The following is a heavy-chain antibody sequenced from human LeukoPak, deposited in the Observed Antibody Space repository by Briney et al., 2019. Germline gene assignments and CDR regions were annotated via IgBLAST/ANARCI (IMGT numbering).Heavy chain of an antibody. CDR1: GYSITSGYY. CDR3: ARDLSNYGGNPFDP. D-gene: IGHD4-23*01. V-gene: IGHV4-38-2*02. J-gene: IGHJ5*02. Sequence: PSETLSLTCAVSGYSITSGYYWGWIRQPPGKGLEWIGSIYHTGSTYYNPSLKSRVTISVETSKNQFSLELSSVTAADTAVYYCARDLSNYGGNPFDPWGQGTLVTVSS. CDR2: IYHTGST.